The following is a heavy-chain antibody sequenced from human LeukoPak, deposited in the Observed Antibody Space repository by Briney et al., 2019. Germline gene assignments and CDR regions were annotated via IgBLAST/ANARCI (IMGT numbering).Heavy chain of an antibody. CDR3: ATGGVLLPVRGAYGY. D-gene: IGHD3-10*01. CDR2: FDPEDGAT. J-gene: IGHJ4*02. CDR1: GYTLTELS. V-gene: IGHV1-24*01. Sequence: ASVKVSCKVSGYTLTELSMHWVRQAPGKGLEWMGGFDPEDGATIYAQKFQGRVTMTEDTSTDTAYMELSSLRSEDTAVYYCATGGVLLPVRGAYGYWGQGTLVTVSS.